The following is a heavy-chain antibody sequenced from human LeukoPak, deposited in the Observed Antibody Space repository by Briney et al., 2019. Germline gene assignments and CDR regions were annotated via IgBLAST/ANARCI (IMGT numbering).Heavy chain of an antibody. Sequence: SETLSLTCAVYGGSFSGYYWSWIRQPPGKGLEWIGEINHSGSTNYNPSLKSRVTISVDTSKNQFSLKLSSVTAADTAVYYCASTIFGNWFDPWGQGTLVTVSS. D-gene: IGHD3-3*01. J-gene: IGHJ5*02. CDR2: INHSGST. V-gene: IGHV4-34*01. CDR1: GGSFSGYY. CDR3: ASTIFGNWFDP.